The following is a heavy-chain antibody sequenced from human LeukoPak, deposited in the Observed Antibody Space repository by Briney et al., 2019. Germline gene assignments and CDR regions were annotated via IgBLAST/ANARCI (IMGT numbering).Heavy chain of an antibody. V-gene: IGHV4-38-2*02. CDR2: IYHSGST. J-gene: IGHJ4*02. D-gene: IGHD1-26*01. CDR1: GYSISSGYY. CDR3: ARYREVGATVDY. Sequence: SETLSLTCTVSGYSISSGYYWGWIRQPPGKGLEWIGSIYHSGSTYYNPSLKSRVTISVDTSKNQFSLKLSSVTAADTAVYYCARYREVGATVDYWGQGTLVTVSS.